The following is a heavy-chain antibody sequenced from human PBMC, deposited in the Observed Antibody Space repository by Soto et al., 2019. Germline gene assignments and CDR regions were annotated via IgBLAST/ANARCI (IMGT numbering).Heavy chain of an antibody. CDR1: GGTFSSYA. J-gene: IGHJ4*02. D-gene: IGHD3-3*01. CDR3: ASSRNYDFWSGPPRSSPLDY. CDR2: IIPIFGTA. Sequence: QVQLVQSGAEVKKPGSSVKVSCKASGGTFSSYAISWVRQAPGQGLEWMGGIIPIFGTANYAQKFQGRVTITADESTSKAYMELSSLRSEDTAVYYCASSRNYDFWSGPPRSSPLDYWGQGTLVTVSS. V-gene: IGHV1-69*01.